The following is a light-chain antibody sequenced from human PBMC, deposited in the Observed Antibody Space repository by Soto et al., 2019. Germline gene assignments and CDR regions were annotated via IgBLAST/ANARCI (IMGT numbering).Light chain of an antibody. J-gene: IGLJ2*01. CDR2: SNN. V-gene: IGLV1-44*01. Sequence: QSVLTQPPSASGTPGQTVTISCSGSSSNIGSNNINWYQQLPGTAPKLLIFSNNQRPSGVPDRFSGSKSGTSASLAISGLQSEDEAEYYCAAWDDSLNGVEFGGGTKLTVL. CDR3: AAWDDSLNGVE. CDR1: SSNIGSNN.